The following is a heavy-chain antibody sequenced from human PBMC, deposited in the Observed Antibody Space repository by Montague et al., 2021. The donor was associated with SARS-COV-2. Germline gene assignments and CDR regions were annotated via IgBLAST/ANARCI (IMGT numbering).Heavy chain of an antibody. CDR1: GGSISSSGYY. Sequence: SETRSLTCTVSGGSISSSGYYWGWIRQPPGKGLEWIGSFYYSGSTYYNPSLKSRVTISVDTSKNQFSLKMSSVTAADTAVYYCARHLPGIVVAEPAAADYWGQGTLVTVSS. CDR2: FYYSGST. CDR3: ARHLPGIVVAEPAAADY. J-gene: IGHJ4*02. D-gene: IGHD6-19*01. V-gene: IGHV4-39*01.